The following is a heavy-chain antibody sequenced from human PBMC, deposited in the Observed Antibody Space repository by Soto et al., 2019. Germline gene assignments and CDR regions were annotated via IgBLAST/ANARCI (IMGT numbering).Heavy chain of an antibody. V-gene: IGHV1-2*04. D-gene: IGHD6-13*01. CDR3: ARGWEAAACLLAY. J-gene: IGHJ4*02. CDR1: GYTFTVYD. Sequence: QVQPVQSGAEVKKPGASGNVSCKASGYTFTVYDMHWVRQAPGQGLEWMGWINPNSGGTNYAEKFQGWVTMTRDTSISTAYRGRSRLRAVDTSVYYCARGWEAAACLLAYWGQGTLVTVSS. CDR2: INPNSGGT.